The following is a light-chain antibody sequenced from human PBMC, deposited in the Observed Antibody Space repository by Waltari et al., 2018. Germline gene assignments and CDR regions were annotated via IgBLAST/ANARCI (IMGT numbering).Light chain of an antibody. CDR3: NSYTSSSTWV. CDR1: SSDVGGYNY. Sequence: QSALTQPASVSGSPGQSLTLSCTGTSSDVGGYNYVSWYQQHPGKAPKLIIYDVSIRPSGVSNRFSASKSGNTASLTISGLQAEDEADYYCNSYTSSSTWVFGGGTKLTVL. J-gene: IGLJ3*02. V-gene: IGLV2-14*03. CDR2: DVS.